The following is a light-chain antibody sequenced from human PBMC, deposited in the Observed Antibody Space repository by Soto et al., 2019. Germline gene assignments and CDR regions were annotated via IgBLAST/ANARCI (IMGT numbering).Light chain of an antibody. CDR1: QSVNNNY. CDR3: QAYGPSPFT. J-gene: IGKJ3*01. Sequence: EIVLTQSPGTLSLSPGEGATLSCRASQSVNNNYLAWYQQRPGQAPRLLIYGASSRPNGGPARFFGSGSGTDFTLTISTLEPEYFAVFFCQAYGPSPFTFGPGTTVDI. V-gene: IGKV3-20*01. CDR2: GAS.